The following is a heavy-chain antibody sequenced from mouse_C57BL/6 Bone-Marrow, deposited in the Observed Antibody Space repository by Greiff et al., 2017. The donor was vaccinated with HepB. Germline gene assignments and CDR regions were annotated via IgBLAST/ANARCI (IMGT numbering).Heavy chain of an antibody. Sequence: VQLQQPGAELVKPGASVKLSCKASGYTFTSYWMHWVKQRPGRGLEWIGRIDPNSGGTKYNETFKSKVTLTVDKPSSTTYMQLSRLTSEDAAVYYCASLGLRRRQYYFDYWDQGTTLTVTS. V-gene: IGHV1-72*01. CDR2: IDPNSGGT. J-gene: IGHJ2*01. CDR3: ASLGLRRRQYYFDY. D-gene: IGHD2-2*01. CDR1: GYTFTSYW.